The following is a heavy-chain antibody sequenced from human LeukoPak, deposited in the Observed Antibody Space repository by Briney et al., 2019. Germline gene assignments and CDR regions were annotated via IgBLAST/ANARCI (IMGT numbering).Heavy chain of an antibody. V-gene: IGHV3-21*01. CDR1: GFTFSSDS. D-gene: IGHD6-6*01. CDR3: ARSFMARLDY. Sequence: PGGSLRLSCAASGFTFSSDSMNWVRQAPGKGLEWVSSISSSSSYIYYADSVKGRFTISRDNAKNSLYLQMNSLRAEDTAVYYCARSFMARLDYWGQGTLVTVSS. CDR2: ISSSSSYI. J-gene: IGHJ4*02.